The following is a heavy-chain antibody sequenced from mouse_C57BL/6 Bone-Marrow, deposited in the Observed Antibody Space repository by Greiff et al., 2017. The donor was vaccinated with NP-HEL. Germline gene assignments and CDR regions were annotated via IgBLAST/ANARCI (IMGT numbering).Heavy chain of an antibody. J-gene: IGHJ2*01. Sequence: VKLVESGAELARPGASVKLSCKASGYTFTSYGISWVKQRTGQGLEWIGEIYPRSGNTYYNEKFKGKATLTADKSSSTAYMELRSLTSEDSAVYFCARRGPTVVAGDYWGQGTTLTVSS. CDR2: IYPRSGNT. CDR3: ARRGPTVVAGDY. V-gene: IGHV1-81*01. D-gene: IGHD1-1*01. CDR1: GYTFTSYG.